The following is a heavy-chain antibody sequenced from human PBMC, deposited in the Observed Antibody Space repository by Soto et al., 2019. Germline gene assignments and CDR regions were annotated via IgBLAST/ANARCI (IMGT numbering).Heavy chain of an antibody. J-gene: IGHJ2*01. CDR2: IYYSGST. D-gene: IGHD2-21*02. CDR1: GGSISSSSYY. Sequence: QLQLQESGPGLVKPSETLSLTCTVSGGSISSSSYYWGWIRQPPGKGLEWIGSIYYSGSTYYNPSLKSRVTISVDTSKNQFSLKLSSVTAADTAVYYCARQYCGGDCYSGWYFDLWGRGTLVTVSS. CDR3: ARQYCGGDCYSGWYFDL. V-gene: IGHV4-39*01.